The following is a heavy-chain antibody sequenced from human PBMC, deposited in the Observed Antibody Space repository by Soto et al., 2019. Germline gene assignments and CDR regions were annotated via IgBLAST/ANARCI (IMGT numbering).Heavy chain of an antibody. V-gene: IGHV1-3*01. CDR3: AGWNIESGSSWLDP. CDR1: GYTFTRYA. D-gene: IGHD6-13*01. CDR2: INAGNGNT. Sequence: QVQLVQSGTEVKKPGASVKVSCKASGYTFTRYAMHWVRQAPGQRLEWMGWINAGNGNTKYSQKFQGRVTITRDTSATTAYMELSSLISEDTAVYYCAGWNIESGSSWLDPWGQGTLVTVSS. J-gene: IGHJ5*02.